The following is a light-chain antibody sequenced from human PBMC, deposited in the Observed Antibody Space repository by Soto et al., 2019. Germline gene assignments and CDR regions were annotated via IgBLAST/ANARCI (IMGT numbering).Light chain of an antibody. Sequence: QSALTQPASVSGSPGQSMAISCTGTSSDVDAYNYVSWYQQHPGNAPKLIIHEVSNRPSGVSDRFSGSKSGNTASLTISGLQADDEADYYRSSHTTYNTRVFGTGTKLTVL. V-gene: IGLV2-14*01. CDR2: EVS. J-gene: IGLJ1*01. CDR1: SSDVDAYNY. CDR3: SSHTTYNTRV.